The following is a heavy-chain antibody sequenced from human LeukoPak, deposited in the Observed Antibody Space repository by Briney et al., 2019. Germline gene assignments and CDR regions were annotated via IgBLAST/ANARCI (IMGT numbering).Heavy chain of an antibody. CDR1: GGSIRSTSYY. D-gene: IGHD6-19*01. CDR2: VHYSGST. J-gene: IGHJ5*02. CDR3: ATRSSLAGRGPSAP. V-gene: IGHV4-39*01. Sequence: SETLSLTCTVSGGSIRSTSYYWGWIRQPPGKGLEWLGSVHYSGSTYDNPSLKSRVTISVDTSKNQFSLKLISVTAADTAVYYRATRSSLAGRGPSAPWGQGTLVTASS.